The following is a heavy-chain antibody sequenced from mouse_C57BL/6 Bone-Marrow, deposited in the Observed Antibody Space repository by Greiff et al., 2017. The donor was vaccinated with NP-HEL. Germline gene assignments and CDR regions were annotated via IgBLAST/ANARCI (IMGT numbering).Heavy chain of an antibody. J-gene: IGHJ1*03. CDR3: ARHEEPLDYYGSSHWYFDV. Sequence: QVQLQQSGAELVKPGASVKLSCKASGYTFTEYTIHWVKQRSGQGLEWIGWFYPGSGSIKYNEKFKDKATLTADKSSSTVYMELSRLTSEDSAVYFCARHEEPLDYYGSSHWYFDVWGTGTTVTVSS. CDR1: GYTFTEYT. D-gene: IGHD1-1*01. V-gene: IGHV1-62-2*01. CDR2: FYPGSGSI.